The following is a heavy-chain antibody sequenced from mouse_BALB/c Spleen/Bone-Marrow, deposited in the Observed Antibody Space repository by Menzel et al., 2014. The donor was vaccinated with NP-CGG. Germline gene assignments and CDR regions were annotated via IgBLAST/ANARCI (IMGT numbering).Heavy chain of an antibody. V-gene: IGHV4-1*02. CDR1: GFDFSRYW. J-gene: IGHJ3*01. Sequence: EVKLEESGGGLVQPGGSLKLSYAASGFDFSRYWMSWVRQAPGKGLEWIGEINPDSSTINYTPSLKDKFIISRDNAKNTLYLQMSKVRSEDTALYYCARGTSNWFAYWGQGTLVTVSA. D-gene: IGHD3-3*01. CDR2: INPDSSTI. CDR3: ARGTSNWFAY.